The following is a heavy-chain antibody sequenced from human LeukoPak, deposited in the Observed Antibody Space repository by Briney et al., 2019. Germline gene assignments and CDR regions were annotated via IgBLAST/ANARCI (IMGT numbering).Heavy chain of an antibody. CDR2: IYSGGST. V-gene: IGHV3-NL1*01. D-gene: IGHD3-16*01. J-gene: IGHJ4*02. Sequence: PGGSLRLSCAASGFTFSSYDMNWVRQAPGKGLEWVSVIYSGGSTYYADSVKGRFTISRDNSKNTLYLQMNSLRAEDTAVYYCAKDLSPRDWGYYFDYWGQGTLVTVSS. CDR1: GFTFSSYD. CDR3: AKDLSPRDWGYYFDY.